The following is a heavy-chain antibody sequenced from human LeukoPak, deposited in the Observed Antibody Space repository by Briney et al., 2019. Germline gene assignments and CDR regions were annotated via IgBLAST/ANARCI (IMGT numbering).Heavy chain of an antibody. V-gene: IGHV3-30*18. CDR2: ISFDGSNK. D-gene: IGHD3-22*01. CDR1: GFTFSSYG. CDR3: AKGTYYYDSSGYYFDY. J-gene: IGHJ4*02. Sequence: GGSLRLSCAATGFTFSSYGMHWVRQAPGKGLEWVAVISFDGSNKYYADPVKGRFTISRDNSKNTLYLQMNSLRAEDTAVYYCAKGTYYYDSSGYYFDYWGQGTLVTVSS.